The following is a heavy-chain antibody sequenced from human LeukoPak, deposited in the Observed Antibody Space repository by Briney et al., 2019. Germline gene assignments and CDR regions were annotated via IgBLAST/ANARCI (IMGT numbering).Heavy chain of an antibody. D-gene: IGHD2-2*01. Sequence: PSETLSLTCAVYGGSFSGYYWSWIRQPPGKGLEWIGEINHSGSTNYNPSLKSRVTISVDTSKNHFSLKLSSVTAADTAVYYCASLWPYQLSAFDIWGQGTMVTVSS. CDR3: ASLWPYQLSAFDI. CDR2: INHSGST. CDR1: GGSFSGYY. J-gene: IGHJ3*02. V-gene: IGHV4-34*01.